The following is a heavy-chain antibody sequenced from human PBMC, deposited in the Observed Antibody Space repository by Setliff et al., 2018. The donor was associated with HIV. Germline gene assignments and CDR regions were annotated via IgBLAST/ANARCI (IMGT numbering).Heavy chain of an antibody. CDR2: IYYSGST. CDR3: ARGDGYRGNDAYYDTGLDV. D-gene: IGHD5-12*01. J-gene: IGHJ6*02. Sequence: SETLSLTCSVSGGSISSGSHYWSWIRQPPGKRLEWIGYIYYSGSTNYNPSLKSRVTISVDTSKNHFSLKLSSVTAADTAVYYCARGDGYRGNDAYYDTGLDVWGQGITVTVSS. V-gene: IGHV4-61*03. CDR1: GGSISSGSHY.